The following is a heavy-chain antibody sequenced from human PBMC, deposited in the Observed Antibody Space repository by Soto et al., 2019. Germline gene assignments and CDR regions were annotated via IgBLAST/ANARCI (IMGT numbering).Heavy chain of an antibody. D-gene: IGHD2-21*01. J-gene: IGHJ4*02. CDR2: INAGNGNT. CDR3: ARGIWVDTTADYYLDS. CDR1: GYTFTSYT. V-gene: IGHV1-3*01. Sequence: ASVKVSCKASGYTFTSYTIHWVRQAPGQSLEWMGWINAGNGNTKYSQKFQDRVTITKDTFASTAYMELSSLRSEDTAVYSCARGIWVDTTADYYLDSWGPATLVTGSS.